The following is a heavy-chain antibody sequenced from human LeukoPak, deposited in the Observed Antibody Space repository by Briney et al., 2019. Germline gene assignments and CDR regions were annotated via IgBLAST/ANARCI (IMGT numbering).Heavy chain of an antibody. D-gene: IGHD3-10*01. CDR1: GGSIGNYY. V-gene: IGHV4-4*07. Sequence: SETLSLTCTVSGGSIGNYYWSWIRQPAGKGLEWIGRVYTSGSTNYNPSLKSRVTMSVDTSKNHFSLRLNSVTAADTAVYYCTRDSSGTVTSYYYYYMDLWGKGTTVTISS. CDR3: TRDSSGTVTSYYYYYMDL. J-gene: IGHJ6*03. CDR2: VYTSGST.